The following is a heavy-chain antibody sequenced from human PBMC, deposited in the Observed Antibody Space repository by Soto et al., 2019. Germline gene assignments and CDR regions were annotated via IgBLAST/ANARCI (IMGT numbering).Heavy chain of an antibody. CDR1: GFTFTSSA. CDR3: AAEIGDTALLYYGMDG. D-gene: IGHD5-18*01. V-gene: IGHV1-58*02. CDR2: IVVGSGNT. J-gene: IGHJ6*02. Sequence: ASVKVSCKASGFTFTSSAMQWVRQARGQRLEWIGWIVVGSGNTNYAQKFQERVTITRGMSTSTAYMELSSLRSEDTAVYYCAAEIGDTALLYYGMDGWGQGTTVTFSS.